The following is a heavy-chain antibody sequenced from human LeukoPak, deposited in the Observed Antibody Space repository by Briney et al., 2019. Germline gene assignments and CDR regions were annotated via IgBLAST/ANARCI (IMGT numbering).Heavy chain of an antibody. D-gene: IGHD3-10*01. J-gene: IGHJ4*02. CDR1: GGTFSSYA. CDR2: IIPIFGTA. CDR3: AVRGVDKYYLDY. Sequence: SVRVSCKASGGTFSSYAISWVRQAPGQGLEWMGGIIPIFGTANYAQKFQGRVTITADESTSTAYMELSSLRSEDTAVYYCAVRGVDKYYLDYWGQGTLVTVSS. V-gene: IGHV1-69*01.